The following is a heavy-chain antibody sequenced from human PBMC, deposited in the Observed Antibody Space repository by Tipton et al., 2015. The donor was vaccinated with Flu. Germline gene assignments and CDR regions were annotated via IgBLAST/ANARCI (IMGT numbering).Heavy chain of an antibody. V-gene: IGHV4-39*07. CDR2: NYYSEST. D-gene: IGHD3-3*01. CDR3: ARDAITIFGVAQVYYYGMVV. J-gene: IGHJ6*04. CDR1: GGSISSSSYY. Sequence: TLSLTCTVSGGSISSSSYYWGWIRQPPGRGLEWIGSNYYSESTYYNPSLKTRGTLPVDSSKNQFSLKLSSVTAADTAVYYCARDAITIFGVAQVYYYGMVVWGKGTTVTVSS.